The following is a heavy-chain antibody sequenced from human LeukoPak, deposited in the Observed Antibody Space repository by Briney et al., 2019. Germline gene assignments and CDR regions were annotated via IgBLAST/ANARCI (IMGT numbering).Heavy chain of an antibody. CDR1: GGSISSSNW. D-gene: IGHD2-21*02. Sequence: SETLSLTCAVSGGSISSSNWWSWVRQPPGKGLEWIGEIYHSGSTNYNPSLKSRVTISVDKSKNQFSLKLSSVTAADTAVYYCANLAYCGGDCYYFDYWDQGTLVTVSS. J-gene: IGHJ4*02. CDR2: IYHSGST. V-gene: IGHV4-4*02. CDR3: ANLAYCGGDCYYFDY.